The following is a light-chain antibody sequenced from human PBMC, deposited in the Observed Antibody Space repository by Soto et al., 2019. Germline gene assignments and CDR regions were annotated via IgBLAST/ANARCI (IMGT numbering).Light chain of an antibody. CDR3: CSYAGSYSV. CDR1: SSDVGGYNY. V-gene: IGLV2-11*01. Sequence: QSVLTQPRSVSGSTGQSVRISCTGTSSDVGGYNYVSWYQQHPGKAPKLMIYDVSKRPSGVPDRFSGSKSGNTASLTISGLQAEDEADYYCCSYAGSYSVFGGGTQLTVL. CDR2: DVS. J-gene: IGLJ2*01.